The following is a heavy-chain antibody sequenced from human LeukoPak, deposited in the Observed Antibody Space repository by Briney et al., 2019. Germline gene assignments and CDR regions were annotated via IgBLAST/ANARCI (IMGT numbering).Heavy chain of an antibody. V-gene: IGHV1-2*06. Sequence: ASVKVSCTASGYTFTGYYMHWVRQAPGQGLEWMGRINPNSGGTNYAQKFQGRVTMTRDTSISTAYMELSRLRSDDTAVYYCARDHWDTGVVDYWGQGTLVTVSS. J-gene: IGHJ4*02. CDR2: INPNSGGT. D-gene: IGHD4-23*01. CDR3: ARDHWDTGVVDY. CDR1: GYTFTGYY.